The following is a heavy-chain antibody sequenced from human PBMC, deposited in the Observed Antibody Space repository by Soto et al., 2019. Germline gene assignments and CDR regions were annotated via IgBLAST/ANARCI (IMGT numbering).Heavy chain of an antibody. CDR2: IYSSGST. CDR1: GGSISGYY. Sequence: SETLSLTCTVSGGSISGYYWSWIRQPPGKGLQWIGYIYSSGSTNYNPSLKSRVTISVDTSKNQFSLNLSSVTAADTAVYYCAKPRSSLEWPPFDPWGHGTLVTVSS. D-gene: IGHD3-3*01. J-gene: IGHJ5*02. CDR3: AKPRSSLEWPPFDP. V-gene: IGHV4-59*08.